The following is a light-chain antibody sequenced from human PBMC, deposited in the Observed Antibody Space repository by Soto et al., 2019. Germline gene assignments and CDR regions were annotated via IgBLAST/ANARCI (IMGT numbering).Light chain of an antibody. CDR1: QGISNY. J-gene: IGKJ5*01. Sequence: DIQMTQSPSSLSASVGDRVTITCRASQGISNYVAWFQQKPGKAPKSLIYAASSLRSGVPSRFSGSGFGTDFTLTINNLQPEDFAIYYCQHYNTYPVTFGQGTRLEIK. CDR2: AAS. V-gene: IGKV1-16*01. CDR3: QHYNTYPVT.